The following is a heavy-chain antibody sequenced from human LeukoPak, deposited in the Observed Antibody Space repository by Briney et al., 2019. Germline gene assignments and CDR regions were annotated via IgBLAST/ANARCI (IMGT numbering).Heavy chain of an antibody. CDR3: AKDARHRIVGARKAFDI. CDR2: ISYDGSNK. D-gene: IGHD1-26*01. Sequence: TGGSLRLSCAASGFTFSSYGMHWVRQAPGKGLEWVAVISYDGSNKYYADSVKGRFTISRDNSKNTLYLQMTSLRAEATAVYYCAKDARHRIVGARKAFDIWGQGTMVTVSS. CDR1: GFTFSSYG. V-gene: IGHV3-30*18. J-gene: IGHJ3*02.